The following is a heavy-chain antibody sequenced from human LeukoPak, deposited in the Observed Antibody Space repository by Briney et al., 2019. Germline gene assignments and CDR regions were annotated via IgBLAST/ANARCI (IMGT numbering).Heavy chain of an antibody. Sequence: PGGSLRLSCAASGFTFSSYAMSWVRQAPGKGLEWVSAISGSGGSTYYADSVKGRFTISRDNSKNTLYLQMNSLRAEDTAVYYCAKGDQYPYCSGGSCYGYYFDYWGQGTLVTVSS. D-gene: IGHD2-15*01. J-gene: IGHJ4*02. CDR2: ISGSGGST. CDR3: AKGDQYPYCSGGSCYGYYFDY. CDR1: GFTFSSYA. V-gene: IGHV3-23*01.